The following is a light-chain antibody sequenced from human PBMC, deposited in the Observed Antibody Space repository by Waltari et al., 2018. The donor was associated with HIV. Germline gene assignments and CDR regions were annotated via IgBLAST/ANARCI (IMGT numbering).Light chain of an antibody. CDR1: TSNIETQW. CDR3: EAWDSTLKETL. Sequence: QSVLTQPPSASGTPGQPVTISCSGSTSNIETQWVYWYQQLPGTAPKLLIYRNYKRPSGVPERFSVSKSGASASLVISGLRSEDEADYYCEAWDSTLKETLFGGGTKLTVL. CDR2: RNY. J-gene: IGLJ3*02. V-gene: IGLV1-47*01.